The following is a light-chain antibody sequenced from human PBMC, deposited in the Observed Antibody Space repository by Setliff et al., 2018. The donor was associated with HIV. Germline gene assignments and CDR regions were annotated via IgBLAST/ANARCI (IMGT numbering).Light chain of an antibody. V-gene: IGLV2-14*02. J-gene: IGLJ1*01. CDR1: RSDIGTYDL. CDR2: EVN. Sequence: QSALTQPASVSGSPGQSSTISCTGTRSDIGTYDLVSWYRQYPGKAPKLIIYEVNRRPAGVSDRLSGSKSGTSASLSITGLQAEDEADYYCQSYDTSLSGYVFGTGTKVTVL. CDR3: QSYDTSLSGYV.